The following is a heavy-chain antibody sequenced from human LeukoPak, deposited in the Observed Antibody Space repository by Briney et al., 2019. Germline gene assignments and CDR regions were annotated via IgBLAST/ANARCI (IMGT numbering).Heavy chain of an antibody. Sequence: GGSLRLSCAASGCTFSTYWMSGVRQAPGKGLEWVANIKQDGSEKYYVDSVKGRFTISRDNAKNSLYLQMNSLRDEDTAVYYCAKRYGDHEEYFQHWGQGTLVTVSS. CDR1: GCTFSTYW. CDR2: IKQDGSEK. CDR3: AKRYGDHEEYFQH. J-gene: IGHJ1*01. D-gene: IGHD4-17*01. V-gene: IGHV3-7*01.